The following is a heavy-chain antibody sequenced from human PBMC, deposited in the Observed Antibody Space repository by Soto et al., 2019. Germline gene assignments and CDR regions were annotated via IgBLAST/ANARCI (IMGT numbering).Heavy chain of an antibody. CDR2: IYYNGNT. J-gene: IGHJ4*02. CDR3: ARGLRSYYFDY. D-gene: IGHD3-22*01. V-gene: IGHV4-31*03. CDR1: GASISSGSY. Sequence: QVQLQESGPGLVKPSQTLSLTCTVSGASISSGSYWTWIRQPPGKGLEWIGYIYYNGNTFYNPSLKSRLTISLDTPKTQFSLKLSSVTAADAAVYYCARGLRSYYFDYWGQGTLVTVSS.